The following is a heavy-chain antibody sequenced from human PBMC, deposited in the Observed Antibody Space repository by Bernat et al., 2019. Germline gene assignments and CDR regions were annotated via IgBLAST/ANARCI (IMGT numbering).Heavy chain of an antibody. V-gene: IGHV3-43*02. CDR1: GFTFDDYA. CDR3: AKDIGITVTGTTRFDY. D-gene: IGHD6-19*01. Sequence: EVQLVESGGGVVQPGGSLRLSCAASGFTFDDYAIHWVRQAPGKGLEWVSFISGDGGSTYYADSVKGRFTISRDNSKNSLYLQMNSLRTEDTALYYCAKDIGITVTGTTRFDYWGQGTLVTVSS. J-gene: IGHJ4*02. CDR2: ISGDGGST.